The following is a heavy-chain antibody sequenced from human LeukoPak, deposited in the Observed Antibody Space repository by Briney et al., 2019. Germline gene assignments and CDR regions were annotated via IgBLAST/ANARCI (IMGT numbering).Heavy chain of an antibody. V-gene: IGHV3-21*01. Sequence: GGSLRLSCAASGFTLSSYSINWVRQAPGKGLEWVSSISSSSSYIYYADPVKGRFTISRDNAKNSLYLQMDSLRAEDTAVYYCARHLGGRSGSKYNWFDPWGQGTLVTVSS. CDR3: ARHLGGRSGSKYNWFDP. CDR1: GFTLSSYS. J-gene: IGHJ5*02. D-gene: IGHD2-15*01. CDR2: ISSSSSYI.